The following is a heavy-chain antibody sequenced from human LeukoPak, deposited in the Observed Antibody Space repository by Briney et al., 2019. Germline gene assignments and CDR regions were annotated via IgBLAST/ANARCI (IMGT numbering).Heavy chain of an antibody. D-gene: IGHD4-17*01. Sequence: GASVKVSCKASGYTFTSYDVNWVRQATGQGLEWMGWMNPNSGNTGYAQKFQGRVTITRNTSISTAHMQLSSLRSEDTAVYYCARRVSYGDFDYWGQGTLVTVSS. CDR3: ARRVSYGDFDY. CDR1: GYTFTSYD. J-gene: IGHJ4*02. V-gene: IGHV1-8*01. CDR2: MNPNSGNT.